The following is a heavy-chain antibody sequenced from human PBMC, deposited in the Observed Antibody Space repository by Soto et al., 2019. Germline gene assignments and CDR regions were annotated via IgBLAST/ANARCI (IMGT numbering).Heavy chain of an antibody. CDR2: IIPMLGVR. Sequence: QVQLVQSGAEVKKPGSSVKVSCKDSGGTFSTYSMFWVRQAPGQGLEWMGRIIPMLGVRNFAQRFQDRVTITSNKSTATVHMELSSLRSEDTALYYCTIGSWSGEVFDIWGQGTMVTVSS. CDR1: GGTFSTYS. D-gene: IGHD2-21*01. CDR3: TIGSWSGEVFDI. V-gene: IGHV1-69*02. J-gene: IGHJ3*02.